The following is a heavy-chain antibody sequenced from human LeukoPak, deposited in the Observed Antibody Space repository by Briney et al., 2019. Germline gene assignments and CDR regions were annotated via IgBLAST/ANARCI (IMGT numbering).Heavy chain of an antibody. Sequence: GGSLRLSCVASGFTFNRYAMSWVRQAPGKGLECVSTISGSAGSTSYADSVKGRFTISRDQSKSTLFLQMNSLRVEDTAVYYCAREYYDFWSGEGYWGQGTLVTVSS. CDR1: GFTFNRYA. J-gene: IGHJ4*02. V-gene: IGHV3-23*01. CDR2: ISGSAGST. CDR3: AREYYDFWSGEGY. D-gene: IGHD3-3*01.